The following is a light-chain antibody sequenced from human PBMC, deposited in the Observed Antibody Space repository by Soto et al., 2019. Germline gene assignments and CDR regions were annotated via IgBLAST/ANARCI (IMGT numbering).Light chain of an antibody. Sequence: QPVLIQPPSASGTPGQRVTISCTGSSSNIGSNYVYWLQQLPGAAPKLHIYRNNQRPSGVPDRFTGSKSGTSASLAISGLRSEDEADYYCAVWDNSLNGVAFGGGTKLTVL. J-gene: IGLJ2*01. CDR2: RNN. V-gene: IGLV1-47*01. CDR1: SSNIGSNY. CDR3: AVWDNSLNGVA.